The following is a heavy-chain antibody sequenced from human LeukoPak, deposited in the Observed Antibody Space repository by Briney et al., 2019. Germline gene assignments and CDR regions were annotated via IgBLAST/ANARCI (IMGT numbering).Heavy chain of an antibody. V-gene: IGHV3-23*01. CDR1: GFTFNRYS. J-gene: IGHJ6*03. D-gene: IGHD1-26*01. CDR2: ISGSGTTI. Sequence: GGSLRLSCAASGFTFNRYSMSWVRQPPGKGLEWVSAISGSGTTIYYADSVKGRFTISRDNSKNTLYLQINSQRAEDTAVYYCAKDSGGTYFYYYYYMDVWGKGTTVTVSS. CDR3: AKDSGGTYFYYYYYMDV.